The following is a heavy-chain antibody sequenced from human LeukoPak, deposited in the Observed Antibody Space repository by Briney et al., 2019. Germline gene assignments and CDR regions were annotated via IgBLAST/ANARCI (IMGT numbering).Heavy chain of an antibody. J-gene: IGHJ4*02. CDR1: GYTFTGYY. Sequence: ASVKVSCKASGYTFTGYYMHWVRQAPGQGLEWMGWINPNSGGTNYAQKLQGRVTMTTDTSTSTAYMELRSLRSDDTAVYYCAREISTEFYDYVWGRLDYWGQGTLVTVSS. V-gene: IGHV1-2*02. CDR2: INPNSGGT. D-gene: IGHD3-16*01. CDR3: AREISTEFYDYVWGRLDY.